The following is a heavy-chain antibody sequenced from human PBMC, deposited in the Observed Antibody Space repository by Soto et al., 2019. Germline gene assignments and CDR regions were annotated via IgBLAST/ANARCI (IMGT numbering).Heavy chain of an antibody. CDR1: GYTFTSYA. J-gene: IGHJ5*02. V-gene: IGHV1-3*05. D-gene: IGHD1-7*01. CDR3: ARGGGYNWNYDWFDP. Sequence: QVQLVQSGAEEKKPGASVKVSCKASGYTFTSYAMHWVRQAPGQRLEWMGWINAGNGNTKYSQKFQGRVTITRDTSASTDYMELSSLRSEDTAVYYCARGGGYNWNYDWFDPWGQGTLVTVSS. CDR2: INAGNGNT.